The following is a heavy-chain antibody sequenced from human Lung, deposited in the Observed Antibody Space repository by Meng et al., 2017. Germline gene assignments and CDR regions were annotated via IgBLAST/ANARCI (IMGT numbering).Heavy chain of an antibody. CDR2: INWNGGNV. CDR1: GFIFDDYG. J-gene: IGHJ4*02. V-gene: IGHV3-20*04. CDR3: TRGPSLAMSAVPDY. D-gene: IGHD5/OR15-5a*01. Sequence: VHLGGSGGSVVRPGGSLSLSCAASGFIFDDYGMSWVRQAPGKGLEWVSGINWNGGNVDYAVSVKGRFTISRDNAKNSLHLQMNSLRAEDTALYYCTRGPSLAMSAVPDYWGQGTLVTVFS.